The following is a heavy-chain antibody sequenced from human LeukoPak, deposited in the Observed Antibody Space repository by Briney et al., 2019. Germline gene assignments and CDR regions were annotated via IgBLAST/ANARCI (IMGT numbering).Heavy chain of an antibody. CDR3: ARVGIAAAGIRPRNWFDP. V-gene: IGHV4-34*01. CDR1: GGSFSGYY. D-gene: IGHD6-13*01. CDR2: INHSGST. J-gene: IGHJ5*02. Sequence: SETLSLTCAVCGGSFSGYYWSWIRQPPGKGLEWIGEINHSGSTNYNPSLKSRVTISVDTSKNQFSLKLSSVTAADTAVYYCARVGIAAAGIRPRNWFDPWGQGTLVTVSS.